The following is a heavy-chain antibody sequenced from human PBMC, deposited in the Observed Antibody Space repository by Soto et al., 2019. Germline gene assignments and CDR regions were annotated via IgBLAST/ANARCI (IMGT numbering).Heavy chain of an antibody. J-gene: IGHJ4*02. CDR3: AREIKIFGVATYFDY. D-gene: IGHD3-3*01. CDR2: IYYSGST. V-gene: IGHV4-59*01. Sequence: SETLSLTCTVSGGSISSYYWSWIRQPPGKGLEWIGYIYYSGSTNYNPSLKSRVTISVDTSKNQFSLKLSSVTAADTAVYYCAREIKIFGVATYFDYWGQGTLVTVSS. CDR1: GGSISSYY.